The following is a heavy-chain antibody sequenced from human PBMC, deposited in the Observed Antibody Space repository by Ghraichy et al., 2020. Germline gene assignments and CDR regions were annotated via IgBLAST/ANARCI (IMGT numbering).Heavy chain of an antibody. CDR1: GGSISSSSYY. CDR3: ARHTGGSSNWGDY. D-gene: IGHD3-16*01. J-gene: IGHJ4*02. Sequence: SETLSLTCTVSGGSISSSSYYWGWIRQPPGKGLEWIGSIYYSGSTYYNPSLKSRVTISVDTSKNQFSLKLSSVTAADTAVYYCARHTGGSSNWGDYWGQGTLVTVSS. CDR2: IYYSGST. V-gene: IGHV4-39*01.